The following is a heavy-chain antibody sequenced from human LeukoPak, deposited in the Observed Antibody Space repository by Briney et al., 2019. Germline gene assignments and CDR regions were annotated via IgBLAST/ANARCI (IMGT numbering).Heavy chain of an antibody. CDR3: ATSYYDYVWGSYRTEDY. Sequence: SETLSLTCAVYGGSFSGYYWSWIRQPPGKGLEWIGEINHSGSTNYNPSLKSRVTIPVDTSKNQFSLKLSSVTAADTAVYYCATSYYDYVWGSYRTEDYWGQGTLVTVSS. V-gene: IGHV4-34*01. D-gene: IGHD3-16*02. CDR2: INHSGST. CDR1: GGSFSGYY. J-gene: IGHJ4*02.